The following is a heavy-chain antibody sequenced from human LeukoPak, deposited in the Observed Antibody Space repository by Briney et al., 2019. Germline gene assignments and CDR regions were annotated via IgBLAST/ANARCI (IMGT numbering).Heavy chain of an antibody. CDR2: IIPIFGTA. J-gene: IGHJ6*02. CDR3: ARGPAVVARNYYGMDV. CDR1: GGTFSSYA. V-gene: IGHV1-69*01. D-gene: IGHD3-22*01. Sequence: SVKVSCKASGGTFSSYAISWVRQVPGQGLEWMGGIIPIFGTANYAQKFQGRVTITADESTSTAYMELSSLRSEDTAVYYCARGPAVVARNYYGMDVWGQGTTVTVSS.